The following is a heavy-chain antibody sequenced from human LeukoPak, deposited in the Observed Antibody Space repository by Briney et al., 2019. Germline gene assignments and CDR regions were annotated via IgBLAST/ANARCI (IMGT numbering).Heavy chain of an antibody. Sequence: GGSLRLSCAAAAFTFGNSWVHWVRQAPGKGLVWVSLINADGSTTTYADSVKGRFTISRDNARNTLPLQMNSLTIEDTAVYYCVVVVEPPDSDGFDVWGQGTMITVSS. J-gene: IGHJ3*01. D-gene: IGHD1-14*01. CDR3: VVVVEPPDSDGFDV. CDR1: AFTFGNSW. V-gene: IGHV3-74*01. CDR2: INADGSTT.